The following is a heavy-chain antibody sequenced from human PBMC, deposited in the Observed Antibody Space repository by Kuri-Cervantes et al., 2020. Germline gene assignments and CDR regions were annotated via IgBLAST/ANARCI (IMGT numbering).Heavy chain of an antibody. CDR3: AREEGGYVSSWGLDY. J-gene: IGHJ4*02. Sequence: SETLSLTCTVSGGSISNYYWSWIRQPAGKGLEWIGRIYTSGSTNYNPSLKSRVTISVDTSKNQFSLKLSSVTAADTAVYYCAREEGGYVSSWGLDYWGQGTLVTVSS. D-gene: IGHD6-13*01. CDR2: IYTSGST. CDR1: GGSISNYY. V-gene: IGHV4-4*07.